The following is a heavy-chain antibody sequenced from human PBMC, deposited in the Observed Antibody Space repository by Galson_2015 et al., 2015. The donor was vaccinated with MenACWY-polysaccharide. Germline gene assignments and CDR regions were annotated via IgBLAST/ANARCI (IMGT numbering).Heavy chain of an antibody. CDR1: GYTLTGYY. V-gene: IGHV1-2*06. J-gene: IGHJ6*02. CDR2: INPNSGGT. D-gene: IGHD3-9*01. Sequence: SVKVSCKASGYTLTGYYIHWVRQAPGQGLEWMGRINPNSGGTNYAQKFQGRVTMTRDKSISTAQMELSRLRSDDTAVYYCAREGPLYSTAWLCTLYNVMDVWGHGAPVTVPS. CDR3: AREGPLYSTAWLCTLYNVMDV.